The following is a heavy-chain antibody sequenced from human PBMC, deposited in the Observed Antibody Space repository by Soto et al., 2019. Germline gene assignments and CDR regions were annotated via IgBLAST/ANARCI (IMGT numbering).Heavy chain of an antibody. D-gene: IGHD5-12*01. J-gene: IGHJ2*01. CDR3: ARDYRGYSGYDFGWYFDL. CDR1: GDSVSSNSAA. Sequence: SQTLSLTCAISGDSVSSNSAAWNWIRQSPSRGLEWLGRTYYRSKWYNDYAVSVKSRITINPDTSKNQFSLQLNSVTPEDTAVYYCARDYRGYSGYDFGWYFDLWGRGTLVTVSS. V-gene: IGHV6-1*01. CDR2: TYYRSKWYN.